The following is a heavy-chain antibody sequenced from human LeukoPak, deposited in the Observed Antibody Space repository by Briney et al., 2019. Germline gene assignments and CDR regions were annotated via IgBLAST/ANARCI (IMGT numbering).Heavy chain of an antibody. J-gene: IGHJ4*02. CDR2: IYYRGGT. D-gene: IGHD4-23*01. CDR1: GGFISSDGYY. CDR3: ARGGTTVIAPVY. V-gene: IGHV4-30-4*01. Sequence: SQTLSLTCTVSGGFISSDGYYWSWIRQPPGEGLEWIGYIYYRGGTYYNPSLRSRVTISVDTSKNQFSLKLSSVTAADTAVYYCARGGTTVIAPVYWGQGTLVTVSS.